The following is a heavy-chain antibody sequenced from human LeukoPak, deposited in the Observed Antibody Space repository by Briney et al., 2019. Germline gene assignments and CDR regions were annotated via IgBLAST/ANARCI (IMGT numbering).Heavy chain of an antibody. J-gene: IGHJ4*02. D-gene: IGHD6-13*01. Sequence: GGSLRLSCAASGFTFDDYAMHWVRQAPGKGLEWVSGISWNSGSIGYADSVKGRFTISRDNAKKSLYLQMNSLRAEDTAVYYCARVGGSLKFYFDYWGQGTLVTVSS. CDR1: GFTFDDYA. V-gene: IGHV3-9*01. CDR3: ARVGGSLKFYFDY. CDR2: ISWNSGSI.